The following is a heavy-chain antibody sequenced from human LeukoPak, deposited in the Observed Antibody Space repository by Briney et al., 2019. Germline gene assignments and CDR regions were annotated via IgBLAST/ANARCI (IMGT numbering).Heavy chain of an antibody. CDR2: IYHSGST. CDR1: GGSISSSNW. Sequence: SETLSLTCAVAGGSISSSNWWSWVRQPPGKGLEWIGEIYHSGSTNSHPSLKSRVTISVDKSKNQFSLKLSSVTAADTAVYYCARGSAGDGFDIWGQGTMVTVSS. J-gene: IGHJ3*02. D-gene: IGHD3-10*01. V-gene: IGHV4-4*02. CDR3: ARGSAGDGFDI.